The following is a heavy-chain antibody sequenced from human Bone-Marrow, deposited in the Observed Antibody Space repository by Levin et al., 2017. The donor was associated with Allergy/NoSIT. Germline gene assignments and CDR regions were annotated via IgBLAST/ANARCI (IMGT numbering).Heavy chain of an antibody. CDR1: GFTFSSYG. CDR3: AKEIGSSSWTYYYYGMDV. J-gene: IGHJ6*02. Sequence: GESLKISCAASGFTFSSYGMHWVRQAPGKGLEWVAVISYDGSNKYYADSVKGRFTISRDNSKNTLYLQMNSLRAEDTAVYYCAKEIGSSSWTYYYYGMDVWGQGTTVTVSS. D-gene: IGHD6-13*01. V-gene: IGHV3-30*18. CDR2: ISYDGSNK.